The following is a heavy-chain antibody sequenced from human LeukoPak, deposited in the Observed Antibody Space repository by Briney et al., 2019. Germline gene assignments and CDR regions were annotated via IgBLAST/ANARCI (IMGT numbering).Heavy chain of an antibody. CDR3: ARERRNPNQLLDY. Sequence: SETLSLTCTVSGGSISSGSYYWSWIRQPAGKGLEWIGRIYTSGSTNYNPSPKTRVTISVDTSKNQFSLKLSSVTAADTAVYYCARERRNPNQLLDYWGQGTLVTVSS. V-gene: IGHV4-61*02. D-gene: IGHD1-14*01. J-gene: IGHJ4*02. CDR1: GGSISSGSYY. CDR2: IYTSGST.